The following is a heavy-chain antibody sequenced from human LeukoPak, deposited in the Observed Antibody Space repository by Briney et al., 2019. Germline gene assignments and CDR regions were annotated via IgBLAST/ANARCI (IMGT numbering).Heavy chain of an antibody. CDR3: ATYSDITGSFDY. CDR2: IYTSGST. V-gene: IGHV4-61*02. D-gene: IGHD3-22*01. J-gene: IGHJ4*02. CDR1: GGSISSGSYS. Sequence: PSETLSLTCTVSGGSISSGSYSWSWIRQPAGKGLEWIGRIYTSGSTNYNPSLKSRVTISVDTSKNQFSLKLSSVTAADTAVYYCATYSDITGSFDYWGQGTLVTVSS.